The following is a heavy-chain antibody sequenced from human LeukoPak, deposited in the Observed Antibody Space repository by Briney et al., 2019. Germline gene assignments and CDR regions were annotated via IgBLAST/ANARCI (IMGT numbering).Heavy chain of an antibody. Sequence: SETLSLTCTVSGGSISSYYWSWIRQPPGKGLEWIGYIYYSGSTNYNPSPKSRVTISVDTSKNQFSLKLSSVTAADTAVYYCARVKVIDAFDIWGQGTMVTVSS. CDR3: ARVKVIDAFDI. CDR1: GGSISSYY. CDR2: IYYSGST. V-gene: IGHV4-59*01. D-gene: IGHD3-22*01. J-gene: IGHJ3*02.